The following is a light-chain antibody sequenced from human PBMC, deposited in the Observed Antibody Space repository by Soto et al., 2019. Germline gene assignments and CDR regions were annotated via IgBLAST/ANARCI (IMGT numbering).Light chain of an antibody. J-gene: IGLJ3*02. CDR3: QSYDNSLSGWV. V-gene: IGLV1-40*01. CDR1: SSNIGAGYD. CDR2: GNI. Sequence: QTVVTQPPSVSGAPGQRVTISCTGSSSNIGAGYDVHWYQQRPGTAPKLLIFGNINRPSGVPDRFSGSKSGTSASLTITGLQAEDEGDYYCQSYDNSLSGWVFGGGTKLTVL.